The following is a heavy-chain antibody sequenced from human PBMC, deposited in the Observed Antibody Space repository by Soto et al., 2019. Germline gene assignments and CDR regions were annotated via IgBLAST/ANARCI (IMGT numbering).Heavy chain of an antibody. CDR2: IIPILGIA. D-gene: IGHD2-2*02. CDR3: ARESGYKGDGMDV. V-gene: IGHV1-69*02. Sequence: QVQLVQSGAEVKKPGSSVKVSCKASGGTFSSYTISWVRQAPGQGLEWMGRIIPILGIANYAQKFQGRVTTTQDKXTSTAYMELSSLRSEDTAVYYCARESGYKGDGMDVWGQGTTVTVSS. J-gene: IGHJ6*02. CDR1: GGTFSSYT.